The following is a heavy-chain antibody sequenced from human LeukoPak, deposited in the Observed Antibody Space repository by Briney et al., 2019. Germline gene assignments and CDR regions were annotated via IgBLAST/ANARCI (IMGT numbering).Heavy chain of an antibody. V-gene: IGHV3-30*04. Sequence: GRSLRLSCAASGFTFSSYAMHWVRQAPGKGLEWVACISYDGSNKYYADSVKGRFTISRDNSKNTLYLQMNGLRTEDTTVYYCAREGVTGTFDYWGQGTLVTFSS. CDR3: AREGVTGTFDY. D-gene: IGHD1-7*01. J-gene: IGHJ4*02. CDR1: GFTFSSYA. CDR2: ISYDGSNK.